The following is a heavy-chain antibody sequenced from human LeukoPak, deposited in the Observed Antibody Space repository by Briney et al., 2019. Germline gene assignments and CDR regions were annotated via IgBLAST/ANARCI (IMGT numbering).Heavy chain of an antibody. CDR2: IYPGDSDT. V-gene: IGHV5-51*01. CDR3: ARSPKNVAYNSGLDYFDF. J-gene: IGHJ4*02. D-gene: IGHD5-12*01. Sequence: GESLKISCKGSGYSFTSYRIGWVRQMPGKGLEWMGIIYPGDSDTRYSPSFQGQVTISADKSISTAYLQWSSLKASDTAMFYCARSPKNVAYNSGLDYFDFWGQGTLVTVSS. CDR1: GYSFTSYR.